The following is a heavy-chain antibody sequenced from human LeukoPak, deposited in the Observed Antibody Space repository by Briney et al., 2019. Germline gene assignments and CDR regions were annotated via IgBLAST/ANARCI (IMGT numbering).Heavy chain of an antibody. V-gene: IGHV3-30-3*02. CDR3: AKIVGASPFDY. CDR1: GFTFSSYA. D-gene: IGHD1-26*01. J-gene: IGHJ4*02. CDR2: ISYDGSNK. Sequence: GGSLRLSCAASGFTFSSYAMHWVRQAPGKGLEWVAVISYDGSNKYYADSVKGRFTISRDNSKNTLYPQMNSLRAEDTAVYYCAKIVGASPFDYWGQGILVTVSS.